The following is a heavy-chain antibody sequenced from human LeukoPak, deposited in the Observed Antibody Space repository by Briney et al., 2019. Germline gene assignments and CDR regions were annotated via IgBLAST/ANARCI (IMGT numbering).Heavy chain of an antibody. CDR2: INAGNGNT. V-gene: IGHV1-3*01. CDR1: GYTFSNYG. J-gene: IGHJ4*02. CDR3: ARGGPAASFDF. Sequence: GASVKVSCKTSGYTFSNYGMHWVRQAPGQRLEWMGWINAGNGNTKDSQKFQGRVTITRDTSASTAYMELSSLRSEDTAVYYCARGGPAASFDFWGQGTLVTVSS. D-gene: IGHD2-2*01.